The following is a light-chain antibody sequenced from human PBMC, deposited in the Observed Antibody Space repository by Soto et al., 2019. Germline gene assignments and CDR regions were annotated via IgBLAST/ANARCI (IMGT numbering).Light chain of an antibody. Sequence: DIQLTQSPSTLSASVRYRVTLTCLASQGISSYLAWYQQKPGKAPKLLIYAASTLQSGVPSRFSGSGSGTDFTLTISSLQPEDFATYYCQQLNSYPITFGQGTRLEIK. V-gene: IGKV1-9*01. CDR1: QGISSY. J-gene: IGKJ5*01. CDR3: QQLNSYPIT. CDR2: AAS.